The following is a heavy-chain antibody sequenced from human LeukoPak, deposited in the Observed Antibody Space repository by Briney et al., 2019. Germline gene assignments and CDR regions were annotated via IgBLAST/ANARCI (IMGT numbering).Heavy chain of an antibody. D-gene: IGHD3-16*01. Sequence: ASETLSLTCAVYGGSFSGYYWSWIRQPPGKGLEWIGEINHSGSTNYNPSLKSRVTISVDTSKNQFSLKLSSVTAADTAVYYCARAARGNDCWGQGTLVTVTS. J-gene: IGHJ4*02. V-gene: IGHV4-34*01. CDR1: GGSFSGYY. CDR2: INHSGST. CDR3: ARAARGNDC.